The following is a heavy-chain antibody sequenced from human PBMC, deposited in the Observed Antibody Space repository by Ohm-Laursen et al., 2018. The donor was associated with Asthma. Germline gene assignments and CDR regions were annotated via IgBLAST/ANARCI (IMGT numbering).Heavy chain of an antibody. V-gene: IGHV3-30-3*01. CDR1: GFTFSSYA. CDR2: ISYDGSNK. J-gene: IGHJ5*02. Sequence: SLRLSCSASGFTFSSYAMHWVRQAPGKGLEWVAVISYDGSNKYYADSVKGRFTISRDNSKNTLYLQMNSLRAEDTAVYYCARGGEHTVTTFWFDAWGQGTLVTVSS. D-gene: IGHD4-17*01. CDR3: ARGGEHTVTTFWFDA.